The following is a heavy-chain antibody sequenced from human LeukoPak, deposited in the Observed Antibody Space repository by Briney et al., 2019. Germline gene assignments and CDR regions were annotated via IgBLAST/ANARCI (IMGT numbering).Heavy chain of an antibody. CDR2: IIPIFGTA. D-gene: IGHD6-6*01. CDR1: GGTSSSYA. V-gene: IGHV1-69*05. Sequence: SVKVSCKASGGTSSSYAISWVRQAPGQGPEWMGGIIPIFGTANYAQKFQGRVTITTDESTSTAYMELSSLRSEDTAVYYCARSSIAARPFDYWGQGTLVTVSS. J-gene: IGHJ4*02. CDR3: ARSSIAARPFDY.